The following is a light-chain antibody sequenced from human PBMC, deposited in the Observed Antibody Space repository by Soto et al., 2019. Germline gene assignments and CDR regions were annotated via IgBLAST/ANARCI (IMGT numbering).Light chain of an antibody. CDR3: QERRKGAPK. J-gene: IGKJ4*01. CDR1: QTVSSF. V-gene: IGKV3-11*01. CDR2: DSS. Sequence: VLTQSPCNLSLSAEERATLSCRASQTVSSFLAWYQQKPGQAPRLLIHDSSDRATGIPARFSCSGSGTDFTLSIRSLEPEYVALHVCQERRKGAPKIGGGTKVDIK.